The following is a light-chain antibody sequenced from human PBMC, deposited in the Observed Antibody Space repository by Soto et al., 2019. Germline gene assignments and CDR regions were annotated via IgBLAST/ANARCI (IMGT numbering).Light chain of an antibody. CDR1: SSDVGAYDY. CDR3: SSFGGSNNFPYV. CDR2: EIN. J-gene: IGLJ1*01. Sequence: QSVLTQPPSASGSPGQSVTISCTGTSSDVGAYDYVSWYQQHPGKAPKLMIYEINKRPSGVPDRFSGSKSGNTASLTVSGLQAEDEADYYCSSFGGSNNFPYVFGTGTKLTVL. V-gene: IGLV2-8*01.